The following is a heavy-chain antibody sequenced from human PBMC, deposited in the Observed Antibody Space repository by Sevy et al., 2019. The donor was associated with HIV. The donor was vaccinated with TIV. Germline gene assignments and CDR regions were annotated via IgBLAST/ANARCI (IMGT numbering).Heavy chain of an antibody. D-gene: IGHD6-6*01. CDR3: ARDLIGTRHYYYYYMDV. CDR2: ISSSSSDI. Sequence: GGSLRLSCAASGFTFSSYSMNWVRQAPGKGLEWVSSISSSSSDIYYAYPVKGRFTISRDNAKNSLYLQMNSLRAEDTAVYYCARDLIGTRHYYYYYMDVWGKGTTVTVSS. J-gene: IGHJ6*03. CDR1: GFTFSSYS. V-gene: IGHV3-21*01.